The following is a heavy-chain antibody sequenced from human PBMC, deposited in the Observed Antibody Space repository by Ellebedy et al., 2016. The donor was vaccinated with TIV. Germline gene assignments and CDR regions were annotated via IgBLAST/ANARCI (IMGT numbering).Heavy chain of an antibody. V-gene: IGHV3-15*07. D-gene: IGHD1-26*01. CDR3: ARGGSGSVV. CDR2: IRSEPDGGTT. J-gene: IGHJ3*01. CDR1: GFTFSNAW. Sequence: LSLTCAASGFTFSNAWMNWVRQVPGKGLEWVGRIRSEPDGGTTDYAAPVKGRFTISRDDSKNTLYLQMNNLKTEEPAVYYCARGGSGSVVWGQGTMVTVSS.